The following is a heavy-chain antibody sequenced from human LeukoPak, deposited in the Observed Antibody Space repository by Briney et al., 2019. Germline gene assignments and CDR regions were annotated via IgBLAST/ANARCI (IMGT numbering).Heavy chain of an antibody. Sequence: GGSLRLSCAASGFTFSSHSMNWVRQAPGKGLEWVSSISSSSSYIYYADSVKGRFTISRDNAKNSLYPQMNSLRAEDTAVYYCASGCSSTSCYRGRDYWGQGTLVTVSS. CDR2: ISSSSSYI. J-gene: IGHJ4*02. V-gene: IGHV3-21*01. D-gene: IGHD2-2*01. CDR1: GFTFSSHS. CDR3: ASGCSSTSCYRGRDY.